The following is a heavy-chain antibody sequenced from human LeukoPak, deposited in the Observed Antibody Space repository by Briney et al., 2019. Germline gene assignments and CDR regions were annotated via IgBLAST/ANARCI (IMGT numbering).Heavy chain of an antibody. V-gene: IGHV3-30-3*01. J-gene: IGHJ4*02. Sequence: GRSLRLSCAASGFTFSSYAMHWVRQAPGKGLGWVAVISYVGSNKYFADSVKGRFTISRDNSKNTLYLQMNSLRTEDTALYYCARQSEYCSGGSCYTYFDYWGQGTLVTVSS. D-gene: IGHD2-15*01. CDR2: ISYVGSNK. CDR3: ARQSEYCSGGSCYTYFDY. CDR1: GFTFSSYA.